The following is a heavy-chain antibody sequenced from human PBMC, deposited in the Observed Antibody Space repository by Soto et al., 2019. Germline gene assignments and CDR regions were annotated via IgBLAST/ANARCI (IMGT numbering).Heavy chain of an antibody. V-gene: IGHV4-59*01. CDR1: GGSISSYY. D-gene: IGHD6-13*01. CDR2: IYYSGST. J-gene: IGHJ4*02. CDR3: ARSSYSSSWYYFDY. Sequence: SETLSLTCTVSGGSISSYYWSWIRQPPGKGLEWIGYIYYSGSTNYNPSLKSRVTISVDTSKNQFSLKLSSVTAADTAVYYCARSSYSSSWYYFDYWGQGTLVTVSS.